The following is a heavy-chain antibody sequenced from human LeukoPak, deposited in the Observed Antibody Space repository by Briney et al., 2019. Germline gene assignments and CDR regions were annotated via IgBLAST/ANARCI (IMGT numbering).Heavy chain of an antibody. Sequence: GGSLRLSCAASGFTFSSYGIHWVRQATGKGLEWVSGTGTAGEIYYPGSVKGRFTISRENAKNSLYLQMNSLRAGDTAVYYCARAAYSSTWYSRYFDLWGRGTLVTVSS. CDR3: ARAAYSSTWYSRYFDL. V-gene: IGHV3-13*01. CDR1: GFTFSSYG. J-gene: IGHJ2*01. CDR2: TGTAGEI. D-gene: IGHD6-13*01.